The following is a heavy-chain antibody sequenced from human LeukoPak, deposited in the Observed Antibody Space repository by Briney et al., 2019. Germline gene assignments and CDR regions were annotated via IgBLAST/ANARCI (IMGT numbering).Heavy chain of an antibody. Sequence: APVKVSCKASGYTFTGYYMHWVRQAPGQGLEWMGWINPNSGGTNYAQKFQGRVTMTRDTSISTAYMELSRLRSDDTAVYYCARALAVVAAFDIWGQGTMVTVSS. CDR1: GYTFTGYY. CDR2: INPNSGGT. J-gene: IGHJ3*02. CDR3: ARALAVVAAFDI. V-gene: IGHV1-2*02. D-gene: IGHD6-19*01.